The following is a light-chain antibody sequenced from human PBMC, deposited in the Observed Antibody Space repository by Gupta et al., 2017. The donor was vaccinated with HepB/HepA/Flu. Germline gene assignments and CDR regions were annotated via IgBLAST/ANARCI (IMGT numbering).Light chain of an antibody. V-gene: IGKV3-11*01. CDR1: ENVDNK. J-gene: IGKJ4*01. CDR3: QHRHNWPLT. CDR2: DAS. Sequence: EVVLTQSPATLSLSPGERASLSCRASENVDNKLAWYHQRPGQPPTFLIYDASGRATGVPARFSGSGSGTEFTLNIDRREPEDIGVYYCQHRHNWPLTFGGGTKVEI.